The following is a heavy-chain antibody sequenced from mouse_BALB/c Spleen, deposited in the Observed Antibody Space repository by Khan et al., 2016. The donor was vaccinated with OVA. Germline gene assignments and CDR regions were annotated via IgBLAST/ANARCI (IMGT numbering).Heavy chain of an antibody. D-gene: IGHD1-2*01. CDR3: ARGDYGCGFAY. CDR1: GFTFTDYY. J-gene: IGHJ3*01. CDR2: IRKKASGYTT. Sequence: EVELVESGGGLVQPGGSLRLSCATSGFTFTDYYMNWVRQPPGKALEWLGFIRKKASGYTTEYSPSVKGRFTISRANSQSILYLQMNTLRAEDSATYYCARGDYGCGFAYGGQGTLVTVSA. V-gene: IGHV7-3*02.